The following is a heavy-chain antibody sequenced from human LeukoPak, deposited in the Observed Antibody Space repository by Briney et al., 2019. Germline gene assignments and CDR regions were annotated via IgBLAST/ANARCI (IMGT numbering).Heavy chain of an antibody. CDR1: GGSLSGYY. CDR3: ARAGNYLDYYYGMDV. Sequence: SETLSLTCAVYGGSLSGYYWSWIRQPPGKGLEWIGEINHSGSTNYNPSLKNRVTISVDTSKNQFSLKLSSVTAADTAVYYCARAGNYLDYYYGMDVWGQGTTVTVS. J-gene: IGHJ6*02. CDR2: INHSGST. V-gene: IGHV4-34*01. D-gene: IGHD4-11*01.